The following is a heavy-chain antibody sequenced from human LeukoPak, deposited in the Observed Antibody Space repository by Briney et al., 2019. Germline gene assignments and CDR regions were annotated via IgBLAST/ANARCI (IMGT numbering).Heavy chain of an antibody. D-gene: IGHD3-22*01. CDR1: GFTFSSYA. J-gene: IGHJ3*02. CDR3: ARESHYYDSSGYYFGGFDI. Sequence: GVSLRLSCAASGFTFSSYAMSWVRQAPGKGLEWVSAISGSGGSTYYADSVKGRFTISRDNPKNTLYLQMNSLRAEDTAVYYCARESHYYDSSGYYFGGFDIWGQGTMATVSS. CDR2: ISGSGGST. V-gene: IGHV3-23*01.